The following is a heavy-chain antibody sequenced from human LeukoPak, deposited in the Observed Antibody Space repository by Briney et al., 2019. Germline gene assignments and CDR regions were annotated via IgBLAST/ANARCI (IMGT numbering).Heavy chain of an antibody. CDR2: ISGSDGST. D-gene: IGHD3-9*01. CDR3: ARDLPDVLTGYSDNAFDI. Sequence: GGSLRLSCAASRFTFSTYAMSWVRQPPGKGLEWVSAISGSDGSTYYADSVKGRFTISRDNSKNTLYLQMDSLRAEDTAVYYCARDLPDVLTGYSDNAFDIWGQGTMVTVSS. J-gene: IGHJ3*02. V-gene: IGHV3-23*01. CDR1: RFTFSTYA.